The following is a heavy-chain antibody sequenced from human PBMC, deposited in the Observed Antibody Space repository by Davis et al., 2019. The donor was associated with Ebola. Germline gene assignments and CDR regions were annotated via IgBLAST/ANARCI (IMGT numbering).Heavy chain of an antibody. CDR2: IYYSGTT. V-gene: IGHV4-59*02. Sequence: PSETLSLTCTVSGDSVSTYYWSWIRQPPGKGLEWIGYIYYSGTTNYNPSLKSRVTISVDTSKNQFSLKLNSVTAADTAVYYCARDCSTTSCYDYWGQGTLVTVSS. J-gene: IGHJ4*02. CDR3: ARDCSTTSCYDY. D-gene: IGHD2-2*01. CDR1: GDSVSTYY.